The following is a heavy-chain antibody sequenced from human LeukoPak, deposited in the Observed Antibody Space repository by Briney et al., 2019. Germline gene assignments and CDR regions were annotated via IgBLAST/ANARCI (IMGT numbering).Heavy chain of an antibody. V-gene: IGHV1-69*04. CDR3: AGSSGYSNFDY. CDR1: GGTFSSYA. D-gene: IGHD3-22*01. CDR2: IIPILGIA. J-gene: IGHJ4*02. Sequence: SVKVSCKASGGTFSSYAISWVRQAPGQGLEWMGRIIPILGIANYAQKFQGRVTITADKSTSTAYMELSSLRSEDTAVYYCAGSSGYSNFDYWGQGTLVTVSS.